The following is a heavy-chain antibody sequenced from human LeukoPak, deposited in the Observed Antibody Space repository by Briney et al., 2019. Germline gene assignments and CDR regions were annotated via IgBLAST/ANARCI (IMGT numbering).Heavy chain of an antibody. CDR1: GFTFTSYA. D-gene: IGHD5-18*01. CDR2: ISGSGDST. CDR3: ARDLVQLWSKDY. J-gene: IGHJ4*02. V-gene: IGHV3-23*01. Sequence: GGSLRLSCAASGFTFTSYAMSWVRQAPGKGLEWVSTISGSGDSTYYADSVKGRFTISRDNAKNSLYLQMNSLRGEDTAVYYCARDLVQLWSKDYWGQGTLVTVSS.